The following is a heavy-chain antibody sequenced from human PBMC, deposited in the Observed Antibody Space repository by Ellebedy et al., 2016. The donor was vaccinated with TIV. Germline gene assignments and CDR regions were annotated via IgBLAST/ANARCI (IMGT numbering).Heavy chain of an antibody. V-gene: IGHV3-21*01. J-gene: IGHJ6*02. CDR2: ISTSSRYI. Sequence: GESLKISCAASGFTFSTYSMNWVRQAPGKGLEWVSSISTSSRYIYYSDSVKGRFTISRDNAKNSLYLQMNSLRAEDTAVYYCARDADGTIFGVVIKNPSLYYYYYGMDVWGQGTTVTVS. CDR1: GFTFSTYS. CDR3: ARDADGTIFGVVIKNPSLYYYYYGMDV. D-gene: IGHD3-3*01.